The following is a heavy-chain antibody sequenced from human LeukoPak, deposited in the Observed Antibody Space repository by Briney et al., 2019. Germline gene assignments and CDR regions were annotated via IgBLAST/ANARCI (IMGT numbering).Heavy chain of an antibody. CDR1: GYTFSSYG. J-gene: IGHJ4*02. Sequence: RASVKVSCKASGYTFSSYGISWVRQAPGQGLEWMGWISAYNGHTKYAQKFQGRVTMTTDTSTSTVYMDLRSLRSDDTAVYYCARGFPPRRQYDSNGYYSYYFDYWGQGTLVTVSS. CDR2: ISAYNGHT. CDR3: ARGFPPRRQYDSNGYYSYYFDY. V-gene: IGHV1-18*01. D-gene: IGHD3-22*01.